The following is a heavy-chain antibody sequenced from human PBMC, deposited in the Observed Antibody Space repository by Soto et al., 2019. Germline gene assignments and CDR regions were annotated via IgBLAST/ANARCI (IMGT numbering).Heavy chain of an antibody. CDR1: GGSISSGGYY. J-gene: IGHJ4*02. CDR3: ARGVVVPAAILDYFDY. V-gene: IGHV4-31*03. D-gene: IGHD2-2*01. Sequence: SETLSLTCTVSGGSISSGGYYWSWIRQHPGKGLEWIGYIYYSGSTYYNPSLKSRVTISVDTSKNQFSLKLSSVTAADTAVYYCARGVVVPAAILDYFDYWGQGTLVTVSS. CDR2: IYYSGST.